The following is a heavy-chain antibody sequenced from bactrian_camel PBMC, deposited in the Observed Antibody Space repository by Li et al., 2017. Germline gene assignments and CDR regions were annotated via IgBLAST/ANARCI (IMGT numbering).Heavy chain of an antibody. J-gene: IGHJ4*01. CDR2: VDSDGNA. CDR1: GNIDSTYC. V-gene: IGHV3S53*01. D-gene: IGHD3*01. CDR3: AADSGWAAYCSLVRGSGYEYHY. Sequence: HVQLVESGGGSVQAGGSLRLSCVASGNIDSTYCMGWFRHPPGKEREEVATVDSDGNATYADFVKGRFTISKDDAKNTLYLQMNSLKPEDTAMYYCAADSGWAAYCSLVRGSGYEYHYWGQGTQVTVS.